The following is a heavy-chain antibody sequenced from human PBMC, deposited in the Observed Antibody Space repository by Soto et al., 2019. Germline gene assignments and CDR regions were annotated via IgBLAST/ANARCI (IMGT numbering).Heavy chain of an antibody. J-gene: IGHJ6*02. CDR3: AREASSSSGYYYDGMDV. CDR2: ISYDGSNK. CDR1: GFTFSSYA. Sequence: QVQLVESGGGVVQPGRSLRLSCAASGFTFSSYAMHWVRQAPGKGLEWVAVISYDGSNKYYADSVKGRFTISRDNSKNXXNLQRNSLRAEDTAVYYCAREASSSSGYYYDGMDVWGQGTTVTVSS. D-gene: IGHD6-6*01. V-gene: IGHV3-30-3*01.